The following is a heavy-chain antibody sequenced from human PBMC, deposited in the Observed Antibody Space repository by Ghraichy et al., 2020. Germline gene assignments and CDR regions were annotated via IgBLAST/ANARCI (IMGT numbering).Heavy chain of an antibody. V-gene: IGHV3-23*01. J-gene: IGHJ4*02. CDR1: GFTFSNYA. D-gene: IGHD2-8*02. CDR3: AKDAAGRNDWWKFIDY. CDR2: ISGSGGGT. Sequence: GGSLRLSCAASGFTFSNYAMNWVRQAPGKGLQWVSFISGSGGGTHYADSVKGRFTISRDNSKNTLYLQMDSLRAEDTAVYYCAKDAAGRNDWWKFIDYWGQATLVTGSS.